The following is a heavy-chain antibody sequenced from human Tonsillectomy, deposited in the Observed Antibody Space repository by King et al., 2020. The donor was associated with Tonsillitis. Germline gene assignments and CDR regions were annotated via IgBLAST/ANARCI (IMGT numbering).Heavy chain of an antibody. Sequence: VQLVESGGALVQPGGSLRLSCAASGFTFSSYAMSWVRQAPGKGLEWVSAISGSGGSTYYADSVKGRFTISRGNSKNTLYLQMNSLRAEDTAVYYCAKDYFRSSSYYYGMDVWGQGTTVTVSS. V-gene: IGHV3-23*04. J-gene: IGHJ6*02. CDR1: GFTFSSYA. D-gene: IGHD2/OR15-2a*01. CDR3: AKDYFRSSSYYYGMDV. CDR2: ISGSGGST.